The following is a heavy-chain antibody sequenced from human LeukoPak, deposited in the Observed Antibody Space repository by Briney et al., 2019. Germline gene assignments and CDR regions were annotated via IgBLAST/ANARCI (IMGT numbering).Heavy chain of an antibody. J-gene: IGHJ1*01. CDR3: AKSWGYAANSLHIQH. CDR2: IYITGST. CDR1: GDSIRSGSFH. V-gene: IGHV4-61*02. Sequence: SRTLSLTCSVSGDSIRSGSFHWNWIRQPAGKGLEWIGRIYITGSTDYNPSLKSRVTMSVDTSNNQFSLKLTSVTAADTAVYYCAKSWGYAANSLHIQHWGQGARVIVSA. D-gene: IGHD4-23*01.